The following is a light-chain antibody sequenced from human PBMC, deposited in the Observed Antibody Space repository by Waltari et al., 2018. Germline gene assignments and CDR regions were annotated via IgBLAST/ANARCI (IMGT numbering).Light chain of an antibody. CDR1: QIISSL. J-gene: IGKJ5*01. V-gene: IGKV1-5*03. Sequence: DIQMTQSPSTLSASVGDRVTITCRASQIISSLLAWYQQKSGKAPKFLIYKASSLASGVPSRFSGSRSATEFTLTISSLQPDDFATYYCLQYDTYPVTFGQGTRLEIK. CDR2: KAS. CDR3: LQYDTYPVT.